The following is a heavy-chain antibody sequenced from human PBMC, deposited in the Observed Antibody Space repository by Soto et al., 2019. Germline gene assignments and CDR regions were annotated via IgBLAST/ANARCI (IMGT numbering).Heavy chain of an antibody. J-gene: IGHJ6*02. D-gene: IGHD6-13*01. CDR3: AREGKGFGMDV. CDR1: GGSISSYY. V-gene: IGHV4-59*01. CDR2: IYYSGST. Sequence: SETLSLTCTVSGGSISSYYWSWIRQPPGKGLEWIGYIYYSGSTNYNPSLKSRVTISVDTSKNQFSLKLSSVTAADTAVYYCAREGKGFGMDVWGQGTTVTVSS.